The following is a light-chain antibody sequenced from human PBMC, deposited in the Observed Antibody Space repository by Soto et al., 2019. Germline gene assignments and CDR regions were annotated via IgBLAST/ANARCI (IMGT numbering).Light chain of an antibody. Sequence: SYELTQPPSVSVSPGQTASITCSGDKLGHKYVSWYQQKPGQSPILVIYQDSKRPSGIPERFSGSNSGNTATLTISGTQAMDEADYYCQAWDSSTGVFGTGTKLTVL. CDR3: QAWDSSTGV. CDR1: KLGHKY. V-gene: IGLV3-1*01. CDR2: QDS. J-gene: IGLJ1*01.